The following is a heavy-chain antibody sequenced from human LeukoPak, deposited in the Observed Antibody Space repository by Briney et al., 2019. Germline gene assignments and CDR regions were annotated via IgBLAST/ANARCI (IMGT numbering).Heavy chain of an antibody. CDR3: ARGSGSPGDY. CDR2: INSDGSYT. J-gene: IGHJ4*02. Sequence: PGGSLRLSCAASGFTFSSYWMHWVRQAPGKGLVWVSRINSDGSYTNYADSVKGRFTISRDNAQNTLFLQMNGLRAEDTAVYYCARGSGSPGDYWGQGTLVIVSS. D-gene: IGHD3-3*01. V-gene: IGHV3-74*01. CDR1: GFTFSSYW.